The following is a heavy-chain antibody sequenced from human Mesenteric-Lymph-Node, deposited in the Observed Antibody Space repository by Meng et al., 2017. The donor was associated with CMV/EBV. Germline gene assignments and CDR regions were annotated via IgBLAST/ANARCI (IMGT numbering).Heavy chain of an antibody. Sequence: SETLSLTCTVSGGSISSTFYYWGWIRQPPEKGLEWIGSIYYSGSTYYNPSLKSRVTISVDTSKNQFSLKLSSVTAADTAVYYCARQPIVVVPAAKGWFDPWGQGTLVTVSS. V-gene: IGHV4-39*01. CDR3: ARQPIVVVPAAKGWFDP. D-gene: IGHD2-2*01. J-gene: IGHJ5*02. CDR1: GGSISSTFYY. CDR2: IYYSGST.